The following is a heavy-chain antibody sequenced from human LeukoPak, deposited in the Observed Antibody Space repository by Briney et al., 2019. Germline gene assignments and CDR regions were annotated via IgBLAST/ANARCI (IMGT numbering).Heavy chain of an antibody. J-gene: IGHJ4*02. CDR2: IIPIFGTA. CDR3: ARSNPAYYYDSSGYYFDY. V-gene: IGHV1-69*13. Sequence: ASVKVSCKASGGTFSGYAISWVRQAPGQGLEWMGGIIPIFGTANYAQKFQGRVTITADESTSTAYMELSSLRSEDTAVYYCARSNPAYYYDSSGYYFDYWGQGTLVTVSS. D-gene: IGHD3-22*01. CDR1: GGTFSGYA.